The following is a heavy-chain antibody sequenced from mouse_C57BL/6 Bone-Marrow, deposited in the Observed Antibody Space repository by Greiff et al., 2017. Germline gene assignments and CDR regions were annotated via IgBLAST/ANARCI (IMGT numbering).Heavy chain of an antibody. D-gene: IGHD2-4*01. V-gene: IGHV1-15*01. CDR1: GYTFTDYE. Sequence: VQLQQSGAELVRPGASVTLSCKASGYTFTDYEMHWVKQTPVHGLEWIGAIDPETGGTAYNQKFKGKAILTADKSSSTAYMELRSLTSEDSAVYYCTRRLITTRRYYFDYWGQGTTLTVSS. CDR3: TRRLITTRRYYFDY. CDR2: IDPETGGT. J-gene: IGHJ2*01.